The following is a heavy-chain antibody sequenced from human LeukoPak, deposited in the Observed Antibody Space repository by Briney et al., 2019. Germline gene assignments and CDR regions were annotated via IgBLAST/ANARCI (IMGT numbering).Heavy chain of an antibody. Sequence: PGGSLRLSCAASGLTFSKSWMNWVRQAPGKGLEWVSYISSSGSTIYYADSVKGRFTISRDNAKNSLYLQVNSLRAEDTAVYYCATNPNSYYYGSGSYYLNDYWGQGTLVTVSS. CDR3: ATNPNSYYYGSGSYYLNDY. CDR2: ISSSGSTI. J-gene: IGHJ4*02. V-gene: IGHV3-48*03. D-gene: IGHD3-10*01. CDR1: GLTFSKSW.